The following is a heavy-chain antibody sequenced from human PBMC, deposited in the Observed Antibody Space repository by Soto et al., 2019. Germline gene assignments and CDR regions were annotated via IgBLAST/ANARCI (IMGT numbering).Heavy chain of an antibody. J-gene: IGHJ4*02. CDR3: ARGRRSSYYDFWSGYSDY. Sequence: SETLSLTCTVSGGSISSYYWSWIRQPPGKGLERIGYIYYSGSTNYNPSLKSRVTISADTSKNQFSLKLSSVTAADTAVYYCARGRRSSYYDFWSGYSDYWGQGTLSPSPQ. V-gene: IGHV4-59*01. D-gene: IGHD3-3*01. CDR1: GGSISSYY. CDR2: IYYSGST.